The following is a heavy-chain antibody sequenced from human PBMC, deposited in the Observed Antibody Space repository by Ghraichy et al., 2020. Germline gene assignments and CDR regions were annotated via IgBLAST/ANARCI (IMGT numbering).Heavy chain of an antibody. J-gene: IGHJ6*02. CDR2: IYYSGST. Sequence: SQTLSLTCTVSGDSISGSSYYWGWIRQPPEKGLEWIGSIYYSGSTYYNPSLKSRVTISVDTSKNQFSLKLTSVTAADTAVYYCARGGLRVPDGMDVWGQGTTVPVSS. CDR1: GDSISGSSYY. V-gene: IGHV4-39*01. CDR3: ARGGLRVPDGMDV.